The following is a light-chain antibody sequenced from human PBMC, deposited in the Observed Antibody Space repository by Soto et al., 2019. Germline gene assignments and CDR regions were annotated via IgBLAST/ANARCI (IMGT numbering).Light chain of an antibody. Sequence: EIVLTQSPAILSVSPVERGHLXWRASQSISRSLAWYQQKPGQAPRLLISDASTRATGIPDRFSGSGSGTDFTLTISRLEPEDFAVYYCQQYGTSPITFGQGTKVDNK. CDR3: QQYGTSPIT. CDR2: DAS. J-gene: IGKJ1*01. V-gene: IGKV3-20*01. CDR1: QSISRS.